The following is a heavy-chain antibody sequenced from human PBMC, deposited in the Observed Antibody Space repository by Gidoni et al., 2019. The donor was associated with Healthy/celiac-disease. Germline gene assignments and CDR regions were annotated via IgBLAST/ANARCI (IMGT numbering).Heavy chain of an antibody. D-gene: IGHD6-19*01. V-gene: IGHV3-23*01. CDR1: GFPFSSQA. J-gene: IGHJ4*02. CDR3: AKVYGSGWYAPQYYFDY. CDR2: ISGSGGST. Sequence: EVQLLASGGGLVQPGGSLRLSCSASGFPFSSQAMSWVRQAPGKGLEWVSAISGSGGSTYYADSVKGRFTISRDNSKNTLYLQMNSLRAEDTAVYYCAKVYGSGWYAPQYYFDYWGQGTLVTVSS.